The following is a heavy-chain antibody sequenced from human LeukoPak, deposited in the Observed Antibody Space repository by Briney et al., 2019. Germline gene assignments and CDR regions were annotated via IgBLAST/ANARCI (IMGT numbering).Heavy chain of an antibody. J-gene: IGHJ3*01. CDR1: GFTLSGYW. CDR2: INSDGSTK. D-gene: IGHD3-3*01. CDR3: ASVVGGYYPPVEGFDV. V-gene: IGHV3-74*01. Sequence: GGSLRLSCAASGFTLSGYWMHWVRQAPGKGLVWVSRINSDGSTKNYADSVKGRFTISGDNAKNTLYLQVNSLRVEDTAVYYCASVVGGYYPPVEGFDVWGQGTMVTVSS.